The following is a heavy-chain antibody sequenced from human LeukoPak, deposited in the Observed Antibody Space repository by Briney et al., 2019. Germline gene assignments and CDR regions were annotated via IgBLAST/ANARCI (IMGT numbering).Heavy chain of an antibody. V-gene: IGHV3-23*01. CDR3: AKRTTVTKGYFDF. J-gene: IGHJ4*02. CDR1: GFTFSSYA. Sequence: GGSLRLSCEASGFTFSSYAMSWVRQAPGKGLEWVSTISGSGSSTHYADSVKGRFTISRDNSKNAVYLQMNSLRADDTAVYFCAKRTTVTKGYFDFWGQGTLVTVSS. CDR2: ISGSGSST. D-gene: IGHD4-17*01.